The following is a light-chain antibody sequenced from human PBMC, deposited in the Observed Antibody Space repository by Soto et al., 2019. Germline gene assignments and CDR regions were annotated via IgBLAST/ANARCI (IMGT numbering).Light chain of an antibody. V-gene: IGLV1-51*02. CDR3: GTWDSSLSAVV. CDR1: SSNIGNNY. J-gene: IGLJ2*01. Sequence: VVTQPPSVSAAPGQRVTISCSGSSSNIGNNYVSWYQQLPGTAPKLLIYETNKRPSGIPDRFSGSKSGTSATLGITGLQTGDEAEYYCGTWDSSLSAVVFGGGTKVTVL. CDR2: ETN.